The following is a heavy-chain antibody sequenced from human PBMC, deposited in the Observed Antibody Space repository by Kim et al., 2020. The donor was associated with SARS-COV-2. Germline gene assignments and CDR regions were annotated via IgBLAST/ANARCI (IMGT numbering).Heavy chain of an antibody. CDR2: ISGSRTI. D-gene: IGHD5-12*01. J-gene: IGHJ4*02. CDR3: TREWQL. Sequence: GGSLRLSCAASGFTFSDHGMNWVRQAPGKGLEWDSHISGSRTIYYAESVKGRFTIFRDNGKNSLYLQMNSRKDEDTAVYYCTREWQLWGQGTLVTVSS. V-gene: IGHV3-48*02. CDR1: GFTFSDHG.